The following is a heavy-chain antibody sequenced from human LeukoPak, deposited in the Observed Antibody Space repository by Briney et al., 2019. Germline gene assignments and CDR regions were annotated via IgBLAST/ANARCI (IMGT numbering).Heavy chain of an antibody. V-gene: IGHV3-23*01. Sequence: GGSLRLSCAVSGFTFSSDWMIWVRQAPGKGLEWVSAISGSGGSTYYADSVKGRFTISRDNSKNTLYLQMNSLRAEDTAVYYCAKNGEYAAAGKGAFDIWGQGTMVTVSS. CDR1: GFTFSSDW. D-gene: IGHD6-13*01. J-gene: IGHJ3*02. CDR2: ISGSGGST. CDR3: AKNGEYAAAGKGAFDI.